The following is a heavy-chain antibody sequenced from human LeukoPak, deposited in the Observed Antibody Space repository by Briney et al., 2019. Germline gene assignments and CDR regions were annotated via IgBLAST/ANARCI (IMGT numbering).Heavy chain of an antibody. D-gene: IGHD6-13*01. CDR2: IYYSGST. Sequence: SETLSLTCTVSGGSISSSSYYWGWIRQPPGKGLEWIGSIYYSGSTNYNPSLKSRVTILVDTSKNQFSLKLTSVTATDTAVYYCARAKGGSNWFYFDYWGQGTLVAVSS. J-gene: IGHJ4*02. CDR3: ARAKGGSNWFYFDY. CDR1: GGSISSSSYY. V-gene: IGHV4-39*07.